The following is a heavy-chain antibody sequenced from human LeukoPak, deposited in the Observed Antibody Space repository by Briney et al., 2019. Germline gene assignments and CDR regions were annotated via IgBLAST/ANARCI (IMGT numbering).Heavy chain of an antibody. CDR2: IYYSGST. Sequence: SETLSLTCTVSGGYIRSYYWSWIRQPPGKGLEWIGYIYYSGSTNHNPSLKSRVTISVGTSKNQFSLKLSSVTAADTAVYYCARETPRLYYFDYWGQGTLVTVSS. J-gene: IGHJ4*02. CDR1: GGYIRSYY. V-gene: IGHV4-59*12. CDR3: ARETPRLYYFDY.